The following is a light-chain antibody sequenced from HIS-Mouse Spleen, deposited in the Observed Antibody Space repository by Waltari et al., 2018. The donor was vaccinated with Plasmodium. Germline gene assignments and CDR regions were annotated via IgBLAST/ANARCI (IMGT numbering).Light chain of an antibody. V-gene: IGLV3-1*01. CDR3: QAWDSSTVV. CDR2: QES. CDR1: KLGDKY. J-gene: IGLJ2*01. Sequence: SYELTQPPSVSVSPGQTASITCSGDKLGDKYACWYQQKPGQSPVLVIYQESKRPSGIPWRFSGSSSGNTATLTISGTQAMDEADYYCQAWDSSTVVFGGGTKLTVL.